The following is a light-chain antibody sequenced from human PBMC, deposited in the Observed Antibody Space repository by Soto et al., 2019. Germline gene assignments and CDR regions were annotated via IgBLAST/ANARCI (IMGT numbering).Light chain of an antibody. J-gene: IGKJ1*01. Sequence: EIVLTQSPATLSLSPGERATLSCRASQSVNSYLAWYQQKHGQAPRLLIYGASSRATGIPDRFSGSGSGTDFTLTISRLEPEDFAVYYCQQYRDSLGTFGQGTKVDIK. CDR3: QQYRDSLGT. CDR1: QSVNSY. CDR2: GAS. V-gene: IGKV3-20*01.